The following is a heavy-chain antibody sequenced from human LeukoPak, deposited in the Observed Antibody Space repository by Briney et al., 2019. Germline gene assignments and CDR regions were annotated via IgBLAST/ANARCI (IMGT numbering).Heavy chain of an antibody. V-gene: IGHV1-2*02. Sequence: ASVKVSCKASGYTFTNYYMHWVRQAPGQGLEWIGWINPNSGGTKYAQKFQGRVIMTSDTSITTFYMELSSLRSDDTAVFYCATSDQPMLYNYFDYWGQGTLVTVSS. CDR1: GYTFTNYY. CDR2: INPNSGGT. D-gene: IGHD2-8*01. CDR3: ATSDQPMLYNYFDY. J-gene: IGHJ4*02.